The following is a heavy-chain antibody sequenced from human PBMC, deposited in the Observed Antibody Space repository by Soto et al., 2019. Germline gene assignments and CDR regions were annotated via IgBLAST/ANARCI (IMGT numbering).Heavy chain of an antibody. D-gene: IGHD3-3*01. V-gene: IGHV4-39*02. CDR3: AREADLDY. Sequence: SETLSLTCTVSGGSISSSSYYWGWIRQPPGKGLEWIGSIYYSGSTYYNPSLKSRVTISVDTSKNQFSLKLSSVTAADTAVYYCAREADLDYWGQGTLVTVSS. CDR2: IYYSGST. CDR1: GGSISSSSYY. J-gene: IGHJ4*02.